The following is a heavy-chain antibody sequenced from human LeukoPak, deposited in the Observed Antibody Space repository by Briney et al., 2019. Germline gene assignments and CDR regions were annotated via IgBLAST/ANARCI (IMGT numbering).Heavy chain of an antibody. V-gene: IGHV4-59*01. CDR3: ARGGGGFGY. CDR2: IYYSGST. Sequence: SETLSLTCTVSGGSISSYYWSWIRQPPGKGLEWIGYIYYSGSTNYNPSLKSRVTISVDTSKNQLSLNLNSVTAADTAVYYCARGGGGFGYWGQGTLVTVSS. CDR1: GGSISSYY. D-gene: IGHD2-15*01. J-gene: IGHJ4*02.